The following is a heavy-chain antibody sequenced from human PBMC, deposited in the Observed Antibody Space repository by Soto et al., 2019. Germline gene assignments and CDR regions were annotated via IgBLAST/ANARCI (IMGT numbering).Heavy chain of an antibody. Sequence: ASVKVSCKASGYTFTSYGISCLRQAPGQGLEWMGWITAYNGNTNYAQKLQGRVTMTTDTSTSTAYMELRSLRSDDTAVYYCARDRAYCSSTSCSTSARKNQLDPFDYWGQGTLVNVSS. V-gene: IGHV1-18*01. CDR1: GYTFTSYG. CDR2: ITAYNGNT. CDR3: ARDRAYCSSTSCSTSARKNQLDPFDY. D-gene: IGHD2-2*01. J-gene: IGHJ4*02.